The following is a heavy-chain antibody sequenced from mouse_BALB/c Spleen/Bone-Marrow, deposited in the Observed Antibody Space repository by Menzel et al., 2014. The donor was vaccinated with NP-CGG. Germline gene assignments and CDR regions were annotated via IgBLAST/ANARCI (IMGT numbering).Heavy chain of an antibody. D-gene: IGHD4-1*01. V-gene: IGHV2-6-1*01. CDR3: ARHGDWSLDY. CDR1: GFSLTRYG. Sequence: QVHLQQPGPGLVAPSQSLSITCTLSGFSLTRYGVHWIRQPPGKGLEWLVVIWSDGSTTYNSALKSRLSISKDNSKSQVFLKMNSLQTDDTAMYYCARHGDWSLDYWGQGTTLTVSS. CDR2: IWSDGST. J-gene: IGHJ2*01.